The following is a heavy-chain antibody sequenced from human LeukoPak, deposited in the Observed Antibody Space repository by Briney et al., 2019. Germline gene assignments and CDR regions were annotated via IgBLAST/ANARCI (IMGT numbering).Heavy chain of an antibody. CDR2: IYDSGRT. CDR1: GGSISSYY. D-gene: IGHD4-17*01. V-gene: IGHV4-59*01. Sequence: SETLSLTCTVSGGSISSYYWTWIRQPPGKGLEWLGYIYDSGRTNYNPSLKSRVTISVNTSRKQFSLKLSSVTAADTAVYYCARDLYGDYAFDIWGQGTLVTVSS. CDR3: ARDLYGDYAFDI. J-gene: IGHJ3*02.